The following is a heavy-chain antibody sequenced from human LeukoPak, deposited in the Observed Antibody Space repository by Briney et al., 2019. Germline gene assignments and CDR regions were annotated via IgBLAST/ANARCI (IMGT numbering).Heavy chain of an antibody. D-gene: IGHD1-26*01. J-gene: IGHJ6*02. V-gene: IGHV1-69*13. CDR1: GGTFSSYA. CDR3: ARARGSYASDYYYGMDV. CDR2: IIPIFGTA. Sequence: ASVKVSCKASGGTFSSYAISWVRQAPGQGLEWMGGIIPIFGTANYAQKFQGRVTITADESTSTAYMELSSLGSEDTAVYYCARARGSYASDYYYGMDVGAQGTTVTVSS.